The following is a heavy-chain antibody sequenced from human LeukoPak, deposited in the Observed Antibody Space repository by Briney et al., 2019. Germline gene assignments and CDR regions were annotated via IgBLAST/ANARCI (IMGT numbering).Heavy chain of an antibody. CDR2: IWYDGSNK. J-gene: IGHJ6*03. CDR3: AKGGWLRLRRHMDV. CDR1: GFTFSSYG. D-gene: IGHD5-12*01. Sequence: GRSLRLSCAASGFTFSSYGMHWVRQAPGKGLEWVAVIWYDGSNKYYADSVKGRFTISRDNSKNTLYLQMNSLRAEDTAVYYCAKGGWLRLRRHMDVWGKGATVTVSS. V-gene: IGHV3-33*06.